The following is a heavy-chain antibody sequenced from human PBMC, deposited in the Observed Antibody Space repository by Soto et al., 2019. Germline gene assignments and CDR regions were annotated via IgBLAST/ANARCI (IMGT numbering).Heavy chain of an antibody. Sequence: ASVKVSCKASGGTFSSYRINWVRQAPGQGLEWVGGIVPIYRTADYAQKFQGRVTITADESTSTAYMELSSLRSEDTAVYYCARDPGCSGGSCYSESWGQGTLVTVSS. J-gene: IGHJ5*02. CDR1: GGTFSSYR. V-gene: IGHV1-69*13. CDR3: ARDPGCSGGSCYSES. CDR2: IVPIYRTA. D-gene: IGHD2-15*01.